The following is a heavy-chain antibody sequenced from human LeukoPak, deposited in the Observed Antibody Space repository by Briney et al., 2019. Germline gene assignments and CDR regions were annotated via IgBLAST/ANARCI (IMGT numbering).Heavy chain of an antibody. D-gene: IGHD2-15*01. CDR3: ASSSGGSWNWFDP. Sequence: LSLTCAVYGGSFSGYYWSWIRQPPGKGLEWVAYISNSAILYADSVKGRFTISRDNSKNTLYLQMNSLRAEDTAVYYCASSSGGSWNWFDPWGQGTLVTASS. CDR2: ISNSAI. V-gene: IGHV3-11*01. CDR1: GGSFSGYY. J-gene: IGHJ5*02.